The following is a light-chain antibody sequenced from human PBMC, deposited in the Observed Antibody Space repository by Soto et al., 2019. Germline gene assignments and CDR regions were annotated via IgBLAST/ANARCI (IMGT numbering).Light chain of an antibody. V-gene: IGLV2-23*01. CDR1: SSDVGSYNL. CDR2: EGS. Sequence: QSALTQPASVSGSPGQSITISCTGTSSDVGSYNLVSWYQQHPGKAPKLMIYEGSTRPSGVSNRFSGSKSGNTASLTISGFQAEDEADYYCCSYVGSSTSVFGGGTKLTVL. J-gene: IGLJ3*02. CDR3: CSYVGSSTSV.